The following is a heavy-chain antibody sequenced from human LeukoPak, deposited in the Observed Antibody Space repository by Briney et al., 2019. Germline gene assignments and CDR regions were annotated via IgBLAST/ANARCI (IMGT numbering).Heavy chain of an antibody. CDR2: ISGSGGST. V-gene: IGHV3-23*01. CDR1: GVTFSSYA. Sequence: GGSLRLSCAASGVTFSSYAMSWVRQAPGKGLEWVSAISGSGGSTYYADSVKGRFTISRDNSKNTLYLQMNSLRAEDTAVYYCAKDRWELLHRGWFDPWGQGSLVTVSS. J-gene: IGHJ5*02. D-gene: IGHD1-26*01. CDR3: AKDRWELLHRGWFDP.